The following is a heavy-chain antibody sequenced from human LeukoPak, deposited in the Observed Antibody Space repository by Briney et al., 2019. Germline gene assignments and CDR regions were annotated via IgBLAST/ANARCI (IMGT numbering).Heavy chain of an antibody. CDR1: GFTFSSYE. V-gene: IGHV3-48*03. D-gene: IGHD5-24*01. J-gene: IGHJ3*02. CDR3: ARGGYKLVLYAFDI. Sequence: GGSLRLSCAASGFTFSSYEMTWVRQAPGKGLEWLLYINHSGGTIYYADSVQGRFTISRDNSKSTLYLQMNSLRAEDTAVFYCARGGYKLVLYAFDIWGQGTMVTVSS. CDR2: INHSGGTI.